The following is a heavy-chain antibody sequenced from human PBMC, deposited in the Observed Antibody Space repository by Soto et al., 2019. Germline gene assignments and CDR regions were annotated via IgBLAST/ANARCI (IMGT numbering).Heavy chain of an antibody. D-gene: IGHD3-10*01. Sequence: EVQLVESGGGLVQPGGSLKLSCAASGFTFSGSAMHWVRQASGKGLEWVGRIRSKANSYATAYAASVKGRFTISRDDSKTTACLQMNSLKTEDTAVYYGTSRLWFGESIGVYWGQGTLVTVSS. CDR1: GFTFSGSA. V-gene: IGHV3-73*02. CDR3: TSRLWFGESIGVY. CDR2: IRSKANSYAT. J-gene: IGHJ4*02.